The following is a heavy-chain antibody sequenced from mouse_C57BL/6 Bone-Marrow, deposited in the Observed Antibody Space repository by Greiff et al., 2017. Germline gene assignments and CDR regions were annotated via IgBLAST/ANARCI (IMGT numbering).Heavy chain of an antibody. CDR3: ARSKDYYGSRYFDV. V-gene: IGHV1-81*01. CDR1: GYTFTSYG. Sequence: VQLQQSGAELARPGASVKLSCKASGYTFTSYGFSWVKQRTGQGLEWIGEIYPRSGNTYYNEKFKGKATLTADKSSSKAYMELRSLTSEDSAVYFCARSKDYYGSRYFDVWGTGTTVTVSS. D-gene: IGHD1-1*01. J-gene: IGHJ1*03. CDR2: IYPRSGNT.